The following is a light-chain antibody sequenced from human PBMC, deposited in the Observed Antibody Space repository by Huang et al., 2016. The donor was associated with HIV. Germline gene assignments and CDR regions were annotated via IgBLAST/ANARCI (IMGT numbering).Light chain of an antibody. CDR3: QHAHSFPYT. Sequence: DIQMTQSPSSVPASVGVRVTITCRACQGISTWLAWYQQRPGKAPKLLIYAASSLQSGVPSRVSGSGSGTDFTLTNNNLQPENFATYYCQHAHSFPYTFGQGTKLEI. CDR2: AAS. V-gene: IGKV1-12*01. J-gene: IGKJ2*01. CDR1: QGISTW.